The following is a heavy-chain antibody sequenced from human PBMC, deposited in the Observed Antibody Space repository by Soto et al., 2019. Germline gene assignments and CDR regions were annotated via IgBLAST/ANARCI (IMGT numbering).Heavy chain of an antibody. CDR1: GFTFSSYW. J-gene: IGHJ3*02. D-gene: IGHD2-2*01. Sequence: GGSLRLSCAASGFTFSSYWMSWVRQAPGKGLEWVANIKQDGSEKYYVYSVKGRFTISRDNAKNSLYLQMNSLRAEDTAVYYCARDFGDIVVVPAADAFDIWGQGTMVTVSS. CDR2: IKQDGSEK. CDR3: ARDFGDIVVVPAADAFDI. V-gene: IGHV3-7*01.